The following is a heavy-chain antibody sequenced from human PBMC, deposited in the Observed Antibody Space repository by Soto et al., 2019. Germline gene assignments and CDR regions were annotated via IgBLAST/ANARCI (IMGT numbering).Heavy chain of an antibody. V-gene: IGHV3-23*01. CDR3: AKVSSVDFRSGYHYYYYMDV. J-gene: IGHJ6*03. CDR1: GFTFSSYA. D-gene: IGHD3-3*01. Sequence: EVQLLESGGGLVQPGGSLRLSCAASGFTFSSYAMSWVRQAPGKGLEWVSAISGSGGSTYYADSVKGRFTISRDNSKNTLYLQMNSLRAEQTPVYYCAKVSSVDFRSGYHYYYYMDVWGKGTTVTVSS. CDR2: ISGSGGST.